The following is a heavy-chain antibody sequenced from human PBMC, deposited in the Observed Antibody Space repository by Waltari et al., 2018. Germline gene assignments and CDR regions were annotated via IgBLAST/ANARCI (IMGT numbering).Heavy chain of an antibody. CDR1: GFTFGDYA. Sequence: EVQLVESGGGLVQPGRSLRLSCTASGFTFGDYAMSWVRPAPGKGLEWVGFIRSKAYGGTTEYAASVKGRFTISRDDSKSIAYLQMNSLKTEDTAVYYCTRYMRDCSSTSCLISPSFDYWGQGTLVTVSS. D-gene: IGHD2-2*01. V-gene: IGHV3-49*04. CDR3: TRYMRDCSSTSCLISPSFDY. J-gene: IGHJ4*02. CDR2: IRSKAYGGTT.